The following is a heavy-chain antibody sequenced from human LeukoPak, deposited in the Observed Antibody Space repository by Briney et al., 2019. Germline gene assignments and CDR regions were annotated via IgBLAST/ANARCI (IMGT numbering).Heavy chain of an antibody. J-gene: IGHJ5*02. D-gene: IGHD3-10*01. CDR2: IRYDGSNK. V-gene: IGHV3-30*02. CDR1: GFTFSSYG. Sequence: GGSLRLSCAASGFTFSSYGMHWVRQAPGKGLEWVAFIRYDGSNKYYADSVKGRFTISRDNSKNTLYLQMNSLRAEDTAVYYCAKGRDMVRGAPWFDPWGQGTLVTVSS. CDR3: AKGRDMVRGAPWFDP.